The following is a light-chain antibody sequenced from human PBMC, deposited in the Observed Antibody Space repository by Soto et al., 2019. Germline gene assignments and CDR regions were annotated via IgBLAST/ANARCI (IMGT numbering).Light chain of an antibody. V-gene: IGLV2-14*01. Sequence: QSALTQPASVSGSPGQSITISCTGTSSDVGGYNFVSWYQQYPGKAPKFIIYDVSNQPSRVSNLFSGSKSGNTASLTISGLRAEDEADYYCCSYASSSTYVFGAGTKLTVL. CDR3: CSYASSSTYV. CDR2: DVS. CDR1: SSDVGGYNF. J-gene: IGLJ1*01.